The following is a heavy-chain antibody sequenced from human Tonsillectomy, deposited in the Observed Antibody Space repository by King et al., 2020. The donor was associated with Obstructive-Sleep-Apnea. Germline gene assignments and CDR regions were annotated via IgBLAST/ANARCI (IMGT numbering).Heavy chain of an antibody. Sequence: VQLVESGGGVVQSGRSLRLSCAASGFAFDEFGMHWVRQAPGKGLEWVALVWFDGTNERYTDSVEGRFIISRDDRKSTPFLHMNSLRPEETAVYYCARDPGPMVRQINAPRPAMAVADGMDVWGQGTTVTVSS. CDR3: ARDPGPMVRQINAPRPAMAVADGMDV. CDR1: GFAFDEFG. CDR2: VWFDGTNE. V-gene: IGHV3-33*01. D-gene: IGHD3-10*01. J-gene: IGHJ6*02.